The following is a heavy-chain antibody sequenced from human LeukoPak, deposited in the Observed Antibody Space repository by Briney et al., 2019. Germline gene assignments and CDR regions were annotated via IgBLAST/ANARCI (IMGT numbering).Heavy chain of an antibody. J-gene: IGHJ4*02. CDR1: GFTFSNAW. D-gene: IGHD1-26*01. CDR2: IKSKTDGGTT. V-gene: IGHV3-15*01. CDR3: TTGAPRAYSGSYSNC. Sequence: PGGSLRLSCAASGFTFSNAWMSWVRQAPGKGLKWVGRIKSKTDGGTTDYAAPVKGRFTISRDDSQNTLYLQMNSLKTEDTAVYYCTTGAPRAYSGSYSNCWGQGTLVTVSS.